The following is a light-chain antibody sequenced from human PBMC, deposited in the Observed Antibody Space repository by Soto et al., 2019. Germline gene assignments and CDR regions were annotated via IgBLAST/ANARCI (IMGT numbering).Light chain of an antibody. Sequence: DIVLTQSPGTLSLSPGERATLSCRASQSVSNNYLAWYQQKPGQAPRLLIYGPSNRATGIPDRFSGSGSGTDFTLTISRLEPEDFAVYYCQQYGSSGTFGQGTKVDIK. J-gene: IGKJ1*01. V-gene: IGKV3-20*01. CDR3: QQYGSSGT. CDR1: QSVSNNY. CDR2: GPS.